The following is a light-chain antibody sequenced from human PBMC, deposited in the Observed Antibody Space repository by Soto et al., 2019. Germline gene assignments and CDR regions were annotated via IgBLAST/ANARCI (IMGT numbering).Light chain of an antibody. CDR3: SSYKISNTLPFV. Sequence: SALTQPASVSGSPGQSITISCTGTRRDVGGYNYVSWYQQYSGKSPKLLIYEVTHRPSGVSNRFSGSKSGNTASLTISGLQAEDEADYYCSSYKISNTLPFVFGTGTKVTVL. CDR2: EVT. J-gene: IGLJ1*01. CDR1: RRDVGGYNY. V-gene: IGLV2-14*01.